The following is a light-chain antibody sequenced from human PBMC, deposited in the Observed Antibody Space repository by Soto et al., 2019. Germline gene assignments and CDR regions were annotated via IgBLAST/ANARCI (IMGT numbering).Light chain of an antibody. V-gene: IGLV1-44*01. CDR1: SSNIGSNT. CDR2: SNN. J-gene: IGLJ2*01. Sequence: QSVLTQPPSASGTPGQRVTISCSGGSSNIGSNTVNWYQQLPGTAPNLLIYSNNQRPSGVPDRFSCSKSGTSASLAISGLQSEDEADYYCAAWDDSLNAVVFGGGTKLTVL. CDR3: AAWDDSLNAVV.